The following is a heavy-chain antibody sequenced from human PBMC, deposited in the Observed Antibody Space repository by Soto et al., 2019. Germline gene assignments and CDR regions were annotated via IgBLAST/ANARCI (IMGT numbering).Heavy chain of an antibody. CDR1: GYTFTSYY. CDR2: INPSGGSA. J-gene: IGHJ6*03. Sequence: GASVKVSCKASGYTFTSYYMHWVRQAPGQGLEWMGIINPSGGSASYAQKFQGRVTMTRDTSTSTVYMELSSLRSEDTAVYYCARDHLDCSSTSCYAYYYYYMDVWGKGTTVTVSS. CDR3: ARDHLDCSSTSCYAYYYYYMDV. V-gene: IGHV1-46*03. D-gene: IGHD2-2*01.